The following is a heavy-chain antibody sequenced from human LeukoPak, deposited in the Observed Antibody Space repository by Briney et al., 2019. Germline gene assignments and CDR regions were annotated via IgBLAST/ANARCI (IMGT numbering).Heavy chain of an antibody. J-gene: IGHJ4*02. CDR2: IWNDGSTE. Sequence: PPGGSLRLSCAASGFYFSSYGMHWVRQAPGKGLEWLAIIWNDGSTERYADSVKGRFTISRDNSKNQVYLEVNSLRAEDTAVYYCARGCGRSCYYSDYWGQGTLVTVSS. D-gene: IGHD1-1*01. V-gene: IGHV3-33*01. CDR3: ARGCGRSCYYSDY. CDR1: GFYFSSYG.